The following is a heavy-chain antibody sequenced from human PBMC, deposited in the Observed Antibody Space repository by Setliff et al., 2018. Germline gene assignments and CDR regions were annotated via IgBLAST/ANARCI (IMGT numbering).Heavy chain of an antibody. CDR2: INPDSGDT. CDR3: VRSGKFGMRFWFDQ. Sequence: GASVKVSCKAFGNRFTDYNLHWVRQAPGQGLEWMGWINPDSGDTHSAQKFQGRVTMTRDTSINTAYMELGSLTSDDTAFYYCVRSGKFGMRFWFDQWGQGTLVTVSS. CDR1: GNRFTDYN. D-gene: IGHD1-26*01. J-gene: IGHJ5*02. V-gene: IGHV1-2*02.